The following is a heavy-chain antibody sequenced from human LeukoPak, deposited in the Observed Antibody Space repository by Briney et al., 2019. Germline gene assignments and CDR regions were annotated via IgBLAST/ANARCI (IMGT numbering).Heavy chain of an antibody. J-gene: IGHJ4*02. V-gene: IGHV3-21*03. CDR1: GFSFSFSN. CDR3: ARDRDSSGLYGGADL. Sequence: GGTLRLSCAAPGFSFSFSNMNWVRQAPGKGLEWVSYISSTNGHTYYADSVNGRFTISRDTAKNSLYLQMNSLRVEDTAIYFCARDRDSSGLYGGADLWGQGGLVTVSA. CDR2: ISSTNGHT. D-gene: IGHD6-19*01.